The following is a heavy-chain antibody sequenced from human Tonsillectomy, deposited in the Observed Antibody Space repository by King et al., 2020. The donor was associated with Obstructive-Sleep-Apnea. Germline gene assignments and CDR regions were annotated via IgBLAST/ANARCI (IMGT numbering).Heavy chain of an antibody. CDR3: ARISEPRDVAMDPLYYYYGMDV. CDR2: IFSNDEK. Sequence: VTLKESGPVLVKPTETLTLTCTVSGFSLSNAGVGVSWIRQPPGKALEWLAHIFSNDEKSYSTSLRSRLTISKDTSKSQVVLTMTNMGPVDTATYYCARISEPRDVAMDPLYYYYGMDVWGQGTTVTVSS. CDR1: GFSLSNAGVG. V-gene: IGHV2-26*01. J-gene: IGHJ6*02. D-gene: IGHD5-18*01.